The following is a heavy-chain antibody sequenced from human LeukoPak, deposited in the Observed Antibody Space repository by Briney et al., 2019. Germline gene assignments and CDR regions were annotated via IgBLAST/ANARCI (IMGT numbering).Heavy chain of an antibody. J-gene: IGHJ4*02. D-gene: IGHD2-2*02. CDR2: IYSDNT. CDR3: ARTSVPAAISPYFFDS. V-gene: IGHV3-53*01. CDR1: GFTVSSNS. Sequence: GGSLRLSCTVSGFTVSSNSMSWVRQAPGKGLEWVSFIYSDNTHYSDSVKGRFTISRDNSKNTLYLQMNSLRAEDTAVYYCARTSVPAAISPYFFDSWGQGTLVTVSS.